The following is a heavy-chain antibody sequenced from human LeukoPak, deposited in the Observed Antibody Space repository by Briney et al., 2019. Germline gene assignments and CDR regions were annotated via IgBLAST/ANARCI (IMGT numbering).Heavy chain of an antibody. CDR3: AREFSSGPSGNPDYYYGMDV. CDR1: GYTFTSYG. Sequence: ASVKVSCKASGYTFTSYGISWVRQAPGQGLEWMGWISAYNGNTNYAQKLQGRVTMTTDTSTSTAYMELRSLRSDDTAVYYCAREFSSGPSGNPDYYYGMDVWGRGTTVTVSS. V-gene: IGHV1-18*01. CDR2: ISAYNGNT. D-gene: IGHD3-22*01. J-gene: IGHJ6*02.